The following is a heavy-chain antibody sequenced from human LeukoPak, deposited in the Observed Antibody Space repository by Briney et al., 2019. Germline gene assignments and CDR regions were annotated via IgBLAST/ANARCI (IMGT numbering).Heavy chain of an antibody. J-gene: IGHJ6*02. V-gene: IGHV4-31*03. Sequence: SETLSLTCTVSGGSISSGGYYWSWIRQHPGKGLEWIGYIYYSGSTYYNPSLKSRVTISVDTSKNQFSLKLSSVTAADTAVYYCARGYPRIAAAERYYYYYGMDVWGQGTTVTVSS. D-gene: IGHD6-13*01. CDR3: ARGYPRIAAAERYYYYYGMDV. CDR2: IYYSGST. CDR1: GGSISSGGYY.